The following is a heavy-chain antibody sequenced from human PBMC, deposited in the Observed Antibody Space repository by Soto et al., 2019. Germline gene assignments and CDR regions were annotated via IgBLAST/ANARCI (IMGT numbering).Heavy chain of an antibody. CDR3: ARDAPDSVVGATFFDY. CDR1: GGTFSSYA. J-gene: IGHJ4*02. V-gene: IGHV1-69*01. CDR2: IIPIFGTA. D-gene: IGHD1-26*01. Sequence: QVQLVQSGAEVKKPGSSVKVSCKASGGTFSSYAISWVRQAPGQGLEWMGGIIPIFGTANYAQKFQGRVTSTADESTSTAYRELSSLRSEDTAVYYCARDAPDSVVGATFFDYWGQGTLVTVSS.